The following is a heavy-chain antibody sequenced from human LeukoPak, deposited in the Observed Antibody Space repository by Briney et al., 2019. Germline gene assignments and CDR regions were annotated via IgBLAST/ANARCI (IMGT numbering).Heavy chain of an antibody. CDR3: ARDRENYGDYVSYWFDP. CDR1: GYTFTGYY. V-gene: IGHV1-2*04. J-gene: IGHJ5*02. CDR2: INPNSGGT. Sequence: ASVKVSCKASGYTFTGYYMHWVRQAPGQGLEWMGWINPNSGGTNYAQKFQGWVTMTRDTSISTAYMELSRLRSDDTAVYYCARDRENYGDYVSYWFDPWGQGTLVTVSS. D-gene: IGHD4-17*01.